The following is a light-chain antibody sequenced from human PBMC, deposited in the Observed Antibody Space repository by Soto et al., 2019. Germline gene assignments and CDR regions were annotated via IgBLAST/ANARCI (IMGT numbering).Light chain of an antibody. Sequence: EIVMTQSPATLSVSPGERATLSCRASQSVGSNLAWYQQKPGQAPRLLIYGASTRATGIPARLSGSGSATEFSLTISSLQSEDFAIYFCQQYNNWPPDRTFGQGTKVESK. J-gene: IGKJ1*01. V-gene: IGKV3-15*01. CDR2: GAS. CDR1: QSVGSN. CDR3: QQYNNWPPDRT.